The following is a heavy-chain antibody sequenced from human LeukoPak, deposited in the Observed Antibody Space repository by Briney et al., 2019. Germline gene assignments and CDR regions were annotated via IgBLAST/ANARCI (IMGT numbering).Heavy chain of an antibody. Sequence: GGSLRLSCAASGFTFSSYNMNWVRQAPGKGLEWVSSISGSSSYIYYADSVKGRFTISRDNPKNSLYLQMNSLRAEDTAVYYCARLAAAGTLDNWGQGTLVTVSS. CDR1: GFTFSSYN. CDR3: ARLAAAGTLDN. J-gene: IGHJ4*02. V-gene: IGHV3-21*01. D-gene: IGHD6-13*01. CDR2: ISGSSSYI.